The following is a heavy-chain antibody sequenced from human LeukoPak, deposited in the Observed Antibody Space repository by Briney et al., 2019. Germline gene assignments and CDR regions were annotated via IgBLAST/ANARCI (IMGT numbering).Heavy chain of an antibody. CDR1: GGSISSYY. CDR2: INHSGST. D-gene: IGHD6-13*01. CDR3: ARGREQQLTKNWFDP. J-gene: IGHJ5*02. Sequence: SETLSLTCTVSGGSISSYYWSWIRQPAGKGLEWIGEINHSGSTNYNPSLKSRVTISVDTSKNQFSLKLSSVTAADTAVYYCARGREQQLTKNWFDPWGQGTLVTVSS. V-gene: IGHV4-34*01.